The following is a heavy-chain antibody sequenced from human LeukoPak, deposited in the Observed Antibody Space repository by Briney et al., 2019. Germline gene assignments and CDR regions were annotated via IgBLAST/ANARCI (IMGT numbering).Heavy chain of an antibody. D-gene: IGHD5-12*01. Sequence: NTSETLSLTCTVSGGSISSSSYYWGWIRQPPGKGLEWIGSIYYSGSTYYNPSLKSRVTISVDTSKNQFSLKLSSVTAADTAVYYCARGEGRSGYVSDIGNWGQGTLVTVSS. V-gene: IGHV4-39*07. CDR2: IYYSGST. CDR3: ARGEGRSGYVSDIGN. J-gene: IGHJ4*02. CDR1: GGSISSSSYY.